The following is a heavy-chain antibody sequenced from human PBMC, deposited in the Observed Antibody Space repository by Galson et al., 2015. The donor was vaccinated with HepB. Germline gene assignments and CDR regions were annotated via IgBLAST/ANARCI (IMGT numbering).Heavy chain of an antibody. CDR1: GGTFSSYA. CDR3: ARGNYYDFWSGYSGDYYYGTDV. V-gene: IGHV1-69*13. Sequence: SVKVSCKASGGTFSSYAISWVRQAPGQGLEWMGGIIPIFGTANYAQKFQGRVTITADESTSTAYMELSSLRSEDTAVYYCARGNYYDFWSGYSGDYYYGTDVWGQGTTVTVSS. J-gene: IGHJ6*02. D-gene: IGHD3-3*01. CDR2: IIPIFGTA.